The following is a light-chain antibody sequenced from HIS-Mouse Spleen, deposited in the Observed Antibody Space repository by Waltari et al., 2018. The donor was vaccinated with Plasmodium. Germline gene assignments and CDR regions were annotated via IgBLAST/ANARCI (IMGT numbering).Light chain of an antibody. CDR1: ALPKQY. Sequence: PSVSVSPGQTARITCSGDALPKQYAYWYQQKPGQAPVLVIDKDSERPSGIPERFSGSSSGTTVTLTISGVQAEDEADYYCQSADSSVTYQVFGGGTKLTVL. CDR3: QSADSSVTYQV. CDR2: KDS. J-gene: IGLJ2*01. V-gene: IGLV3-25*03.